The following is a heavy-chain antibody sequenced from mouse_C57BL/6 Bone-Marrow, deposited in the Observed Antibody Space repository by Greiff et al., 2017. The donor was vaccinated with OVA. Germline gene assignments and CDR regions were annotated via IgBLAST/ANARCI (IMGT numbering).Heavy chain of an antibody. J-gene: IGHJ3*01. CDR1: GFTFTDYY. CDR3: ARYDYYGSSYGPFAY. D-gene: IGHD1-1*01. CDR2: IRNKANGYTT. Sequence: DVKLQESGGGLVQPGGSLSLSCAASGFTFTDYYMSWVRQPPGKALEWLGFIRNKANGYTTEYSASVKGRFTISRDNSQSILYLQMNALRAEDSATYYCARYDYYGSSYGPFAYWGQGTLVTVSA. V-gene: IGHV7-3*01.